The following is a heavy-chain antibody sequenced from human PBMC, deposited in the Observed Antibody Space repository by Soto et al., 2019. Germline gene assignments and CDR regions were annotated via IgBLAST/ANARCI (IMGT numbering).Heavy chain of an antibody. J-gene: IGHJ4*02. V-gene: IGHV1-69*04. CDR1: GGTFSSYT. D-gene: IGHD3-3*01. CDR3: ARDGPSGSGYYYYFDY. Sequence: SVKVSCKASGGTFSSYTISWVRQAPGQGLEWMGRIIPILGIANYAQKFQGRVTITADKSTSTAYMELSSLRSEDTAVYYCARDGPSGSGYYYYFDYWGQGTLVTVSS. CDR2: IIPILGIA.